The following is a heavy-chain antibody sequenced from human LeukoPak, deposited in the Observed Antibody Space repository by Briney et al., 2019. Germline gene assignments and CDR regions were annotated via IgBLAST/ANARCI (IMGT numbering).Heavy chain of an antibody. CDR2: IGTASDT. CDR3: ARGPPRGKYYYMDV. CDR1: GFTFSSFD. Sequence: GGSLRLSCAASGFTFSSFDMHWVRQPPGQGLQWLSTIGTASDTYYPGSVEGRFTLSRDNAKTSLYLQMNSLTAGDTAVYYCARGPPRGKYYYMDVWGKATTVTVSS. D-gene: IGHD1-1*01. V-gene: IGHV3-13*01. J-gene: IGHJ6*03.